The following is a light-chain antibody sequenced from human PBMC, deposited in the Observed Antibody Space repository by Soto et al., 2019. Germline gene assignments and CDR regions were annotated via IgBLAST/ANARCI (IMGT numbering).Light chain of an antibody. J-gene: IGKJ5*01. Sequence: EIVWTQSPGTLSLSPGERATLSCRASQSFRGLLAWYQQKPGQAPRLLIYDAYNRATGIPPRFSGSGSGTDFTLTISSLEPEDSAVYYCQQRHMWPITFGQGTRLEIK. V-gene: IGKV3-11*01. CDR2: DAY. CDR3: QQRHMWPIT. CDR1: QSFRGL.